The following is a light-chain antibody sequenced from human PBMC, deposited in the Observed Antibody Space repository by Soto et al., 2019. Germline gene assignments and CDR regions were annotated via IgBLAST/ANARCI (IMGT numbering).Light chain of an antibody. Sequence: EIVLTQSPGTLSLSPGERATLSCRASQSVRSSYLTWYQQKPGQAPRLLIYGASSRATGLPDRFSGSGSGTDFALSISRVEPEDFAGYYCQQYGSSPGTFGQGTKVEMK. CDR1: QSVRSSY. V-gene: IGKV3-20*01. J-gene: IGKJ1*01. CDR3: QQYGSSPGT. CDR2: GAS.